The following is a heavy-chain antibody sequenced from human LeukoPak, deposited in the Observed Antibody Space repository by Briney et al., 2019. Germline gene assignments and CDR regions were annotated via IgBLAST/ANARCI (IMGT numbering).Heavy chain of an antibody. CDR3: ARGTRHCHSTSCYTFDY. Sequence: ASVKVSCRASGHTFTSYDINWVRQATGQGLEWMGWMNPNSGNTGYAQKFQGRVTMTRNTSISTAYMELSSLTSEDAAVYYCARGTRHCHSTSCYTFDYWGQGTLVTVSS. CDR2: MNPNSGNT. CDR1: GHTFTSYD. V-gene: IGHV1-8*01. J-gene: IGHJ4*02. D-gene: IGHD2-2*02.